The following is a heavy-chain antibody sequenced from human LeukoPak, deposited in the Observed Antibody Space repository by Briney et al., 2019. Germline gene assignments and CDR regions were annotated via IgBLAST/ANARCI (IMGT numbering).Heavy chain of an antibody. J-gene: IGHJ4*02. CDR2: INPNSGGT. CDR3: ARDQAFGYSYGYAPDY. D-gene: IGHD5-18*01. CDR1: GYTFTGYY. Sequence: ASVKVSCKASGYTFTGYYMHWVRQAPGQGLEWMGWINPNSGGTNYAQKFQGRVTMTRDTSISTAYMELSRLRSDDTAVYYCARDQAFGYSYGYAPDYWGQGTLVTVSS. V-gene: IGHV1-2*02.